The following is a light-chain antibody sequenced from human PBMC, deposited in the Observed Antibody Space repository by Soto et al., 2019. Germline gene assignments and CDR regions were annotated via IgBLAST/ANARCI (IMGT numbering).Light chain of an antibody. Sequence: EIVLTQSPGTLSLSPGERVTLSCRASQNVYINSLAWYQQKPGQTPRLLIYGAFTRAAAVPDRFSGSGSGTDFALSIDGLEPEDFAIYYCQQYGVSPLTFGPGTRVD. V-gene: IGKV3-20*01. J-gene: IGKJ3*01. CDR1: QNVYINS. CDR3: QQYGVSPLT. CDR2: GAF.